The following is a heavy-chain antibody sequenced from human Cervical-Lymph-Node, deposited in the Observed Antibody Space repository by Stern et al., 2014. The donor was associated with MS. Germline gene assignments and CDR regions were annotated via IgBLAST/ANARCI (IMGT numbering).Heavy chain of an antibody. CDR2: VSNSGITA. CDR1: GFTFSTYG. D-gene: IGHD5-12*01. J-gene: IGHJ4*02. CDR3: ARTWRENTFDN. Sequence: EVHLVESGGGLVQPGGSLKLSCEGSGFTFSTYGMSWVRQAPGKGLEWVSCVSNSGITAHYAGSVEGRFTISRDNAGSSVYLQMHSLRDEDTAIYYCARTWRENTFDNWGQGTLVTVSS. V-gene: IGHV3-48*02.